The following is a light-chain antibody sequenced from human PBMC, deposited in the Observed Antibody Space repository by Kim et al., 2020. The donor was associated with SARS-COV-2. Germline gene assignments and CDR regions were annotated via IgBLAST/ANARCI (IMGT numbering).Light chain of an antibody. Sequence: SYELTQPPSVSVSPGQTASITCSGDQLGDKFACWYQQKPGQSPVLVIYQDNKRPSGIPERFSGSNSGNTATLTISGTQAMDEADYYCQAWDSSTVV. CDR3: QAWDSSTVV. V-gene: IGLV3-1*01. J-gene: IGLJ2*01. CDR1: QLGDKF. CDR2: QDN.